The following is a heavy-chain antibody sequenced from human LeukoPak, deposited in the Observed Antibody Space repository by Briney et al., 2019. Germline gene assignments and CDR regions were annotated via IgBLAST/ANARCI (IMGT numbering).Heavy chain of an antibody. CDR1: GFSLSTSGVG. D-gene: IGHD3-10*01. J-gene: IGHJ4*02. CDR3: AHTSYYYGSGSQDFDY. V-gene: IGHV2-5*02. CDR2: IYWDDDK. Sequence: SGPTLVNPTQTLTLTCTFSGFSLSTSGVGVGWIRQPPGKALEWLALIYWDDDKRYSPPLKSRLTITKDTSKNQVVLTMTNMDPVDTATYYCAHTSYYYGSGSQDFDYWGQGTLVTVSS.